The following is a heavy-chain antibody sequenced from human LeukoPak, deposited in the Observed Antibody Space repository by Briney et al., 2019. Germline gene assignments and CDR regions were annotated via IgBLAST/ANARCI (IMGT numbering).Heavy chain of an antibody. Sequence: GGSLRLSCTASGFTFGDYAMSWVRQAPGKGLGGVGLIRSKAYGGTTEYAASVKGRFTISRDDSKSIAYLQMNSLKTEDTAVYYCTRRTYCSGGSCLDYWGQGTLVTVSS. CDR1: GFTFGDYA. D-gene: IGHD2-15*01. J-gene: IGHJ4*02. CDR3: TRRTYCSGGSCLDY. CDR2: IRSKAYGGTT. V-gene: IGHV3-49*04.